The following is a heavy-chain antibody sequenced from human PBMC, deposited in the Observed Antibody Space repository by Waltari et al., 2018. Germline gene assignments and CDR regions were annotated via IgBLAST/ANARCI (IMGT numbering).Heavy chain of an antibody. CDR1: GYTFTGYY. CDR3: ARGLELLDAFDI. J-gene: IGHJ3*02. V-gene: IGHV1-2*06. D-gene: IGHD1-26*01. Sequence: QVQLVQSGAEVKKPGASVKVSCTASGYTFTGYYTHLVRQAPGQGLEWMGRINPNSGGTNYAQKFQGRVTMTRDTSISTAYMELSRLRSDDTAVYYCARGLELLDAFDIWGQGTMVTVSS. CDR2: INPNSGGT.